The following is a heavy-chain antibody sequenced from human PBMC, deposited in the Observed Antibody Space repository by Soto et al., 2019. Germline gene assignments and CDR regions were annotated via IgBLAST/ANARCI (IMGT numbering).Heavy chain of an antibody. D-gene: IGHD3-3*01. Sequence: ASVKVSYKACGCTFTSSSVQWVRQARGQRLEWIGWVVVGSGNTNYAQKLQERVTITRDMSTSTDYMELSSLRSEDTAVYYCAAGGSEITIFGVVINPRYVYYYGMDVWGQGTTVTVSS. V-gene: IGHV1-58*01. J-gene: IGHJ6*02. CDR1: GCTFTSSS. CDR2: VVVGSGNT. CDR3: AAGGSEITIFGVVINPRYVYYYGMDV.